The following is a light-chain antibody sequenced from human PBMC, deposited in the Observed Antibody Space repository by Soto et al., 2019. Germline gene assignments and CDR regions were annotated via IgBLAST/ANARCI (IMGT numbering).Light chain of an antibody. CDR1: QTVSSY. J-gene: IGKJ4*01. CDR3: QQREDWPRA. Sequence: EIVLTQSPATLSLSPGERATLSCRASQTVSSYLLWYQQKPGQAPRLLIYDASQRATGVPARFSASGSGTDFTLTISSLEPEDFAIYYCQQREDWPRAFGGGTKVDIK. CDR2: DAS. V-gene: IGKV3-11*01.